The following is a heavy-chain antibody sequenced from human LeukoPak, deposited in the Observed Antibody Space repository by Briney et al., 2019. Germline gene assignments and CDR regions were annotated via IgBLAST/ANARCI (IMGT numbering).Heavy chain of an antibody. CDR1: GYTFTSYG. CDR2: ISAYNGNT. D-gene: IGHD6-19*01. Sequence: GASVKVSCKASGYTFTSYGISWVRQAPGQGLEWMGWISAYNGNTNYAQKLQGRVTMTTDTSTSTAYMELRSLRSDDTAVYYCATDSIAVAASAAEGYLDDYYGMDVWGQGTTVTVSS. CDR3: ATDSIAVAASAAEGYLDDYYGMDV. V-gene: IGHV1-18*01. J-gene: IGHJ6*02.